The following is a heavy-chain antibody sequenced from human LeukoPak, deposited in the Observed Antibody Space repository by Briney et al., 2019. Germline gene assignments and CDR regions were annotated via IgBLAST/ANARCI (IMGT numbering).Heavy chain of an antibody. CDR2: ISGSGGST. D-gene: IGHD6-13*01. V-gene: IGHV3-23*01. CDR1: GFTMRRYD. J-gene: IGHJ5*02. CDR3: AKDEQQLGRPFDP. Sequence: GRSLRRSCAASGFTMRRYDMSWVPQALEKGLEWVSAISGSGGSTYYADSVKGRFTISRDNSKNTLYLQMNSLRAEDTAVYYCAKDEQQLGRPFDPWGQGTLVTVSS.